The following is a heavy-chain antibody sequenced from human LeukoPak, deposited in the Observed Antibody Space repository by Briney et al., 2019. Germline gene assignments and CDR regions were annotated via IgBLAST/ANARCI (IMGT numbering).Heavy chain of an antibody. CDR3: ARELYGSGDFDY. CDR1: GYTFTSYD. CDR2: INPHSGNT. Sequence: GASVKVSCKASGYTFTSYDINWVRQATGQGLEWMGWINPHSGNTGYAQKFQGRVTMTKNTSISTAYMELSSLRSEDTAVYYCARELYGSGDFDYWGQGTLVTVSS. V-gene: IGHV1-8*01. J-gene: IGHJ4*02. D-gene: IGHD3-10*01.